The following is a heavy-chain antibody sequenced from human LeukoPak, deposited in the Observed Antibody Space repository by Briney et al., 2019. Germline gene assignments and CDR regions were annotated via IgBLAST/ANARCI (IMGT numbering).Heavy chain of an antibody. D-gene: IGHD6-19*01. CDR1: GFTFSSYS. CDR3: ARDRIAVAGTPLLRLGMDV. J-gene: IGHJ6*02. Sequence: GGTLSLSCAASGFTFSSYSMNWVRQAPGQGLEWVSYISSSSSTIYYADSVKGRFTISRDNAKNSLYLQMNSLRAEDTAVYYCARDRIAVAGTPLLRLGMDVWGQGTTVTVSS. V-gene: IGHV3-48*04. CDR2: ISSSSSTI.